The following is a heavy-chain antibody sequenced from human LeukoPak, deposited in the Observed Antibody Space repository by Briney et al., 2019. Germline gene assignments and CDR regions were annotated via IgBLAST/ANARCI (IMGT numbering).Heavy chain of an antibody. Sequence: SVKVSCKASGGTFSSYAISWVRQAPGQGLEWMGRIIPILGIANYAQKFQGRVTITADKSTSTAYMELSSLRSEDTAVYYCWVRPLYSSSWYGFDYWGQGTLVTVSS. CDR1: GGTFSSYA. CDR3: WVRPLYSSSWYGFDY. J-gene: IGHJ4*02. V-gene: IGHV1-69*04. D-gene: IGHD6-13*01. CDR2: IIPILGIA.